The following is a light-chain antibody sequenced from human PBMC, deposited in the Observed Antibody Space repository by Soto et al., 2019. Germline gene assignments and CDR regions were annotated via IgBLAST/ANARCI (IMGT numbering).Light chain of an antibody. J-gene: IGLJ3*02. Sequence: SALTQPPSASGSPGQSVTISCTGTSSDVGAYNYVSWYQQYPGKAPKLMIYEVTKRPSGVPDRFSGSKSGNTASLTVSGLQAEDEADYYCTSYVGNDIWVFGGGTQLTVL. CDR1: SSDVGAYNY. V-gene: IGLV2-8*01. CDR3: TSYVGNDIWV. CDR2: EVT.